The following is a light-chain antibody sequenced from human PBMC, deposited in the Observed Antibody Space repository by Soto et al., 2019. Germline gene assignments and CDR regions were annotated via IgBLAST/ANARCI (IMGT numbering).Light chain of an antibody. V-gene: IGLV4-69*01. J-gene: IGLJ7*01. CDR1: SGYSSYA. CDR2: LNSDGSH. CDR3: QTWGTGIAV. Sequence: QLVLTQSPTASASLGASVKLTCTLSSGYSSYAIAWHQQQPEKGPRYLMKLNSDGSHSKGDGIPDRFSGSSSGAERYLTISSLQSEDEDDYYCQTWGTGIAVFGGGTQLTVL.